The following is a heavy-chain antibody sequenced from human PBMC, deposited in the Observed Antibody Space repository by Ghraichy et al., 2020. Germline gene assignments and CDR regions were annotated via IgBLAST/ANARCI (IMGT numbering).Heavy chain of an antibody. D-gene: IGHD3-3*01. CDR2: ISGSGDIT. Sequence: GGSLRLSCAASGVTFSSYVMNWVRQAPGKGLEWVSSISGSGDITCYADSVKGRFTISRYNSKNTLYLQMNSLRDGDTALYYCATASEDYTSARPKEALHIWGQGTMVTVSS. CDR1: GVTFSSYV. V-gene: IGHV3-23*01. J-gene: IGHJ3*02. CDR3: ATASEDYTSARPKEALHI.